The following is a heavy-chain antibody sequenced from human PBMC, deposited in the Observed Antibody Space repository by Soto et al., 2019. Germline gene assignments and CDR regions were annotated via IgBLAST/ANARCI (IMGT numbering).Heavy chain of an antibody. CDR2: ISGSGETK. CDR1: GFTVSDYN. J-gene: IGHJ4*02. D-gene: IGHD2-2*01. CDR3: ARDARRSDTRWFYVDY. Sequence: QVQLVESGGGLVKPGGSLRLSCAASGFTVSDYNMGWIRQAPGKGLEWISYISGSGETKYYADSVKCRFTISSDNSKNSLFLQINSLRDDDTAVYFCARDARRSDTRWFYVDYWGQGTQVTVSS. V-gene: IGHV3-11*01.